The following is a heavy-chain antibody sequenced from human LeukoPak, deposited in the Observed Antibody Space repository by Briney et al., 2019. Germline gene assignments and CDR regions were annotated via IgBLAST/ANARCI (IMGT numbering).Heavy chain of an antibody. Sequence: PSQTLSLTCAISGDSVSSKSVSWNWIRQSPSGGLEYLGRTRYRSTWNTFYSSSVEGRITINADTSRNQVSLRLNSVTPEDTALYYCVRDFNWAFDYWGQGTLVTGSS. J-gene: IGHJ4*02. CDR1: GDSVSSKSVS. CDR2: TRYRSTWNT. V-gene: IGHV6-1*01. CDR3: VRDFNWAFDY. D-gene: IGHD7-27*01.